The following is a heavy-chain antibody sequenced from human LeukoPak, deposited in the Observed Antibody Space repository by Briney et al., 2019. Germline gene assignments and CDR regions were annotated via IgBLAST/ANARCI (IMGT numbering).Heavy chain of an antibody. V-gene: IGHV4-39*07. J-gene: IGHJ4*02. CDR2: IYYSGGN. CDR1: GGSISSRGYY. Sequence: SETLSLTCAVSGGSISSRGYYWGWIRQPPGKGLEWIGGIYYSGGNYYNPSLNSRVTISVDTSKNQFSLRLGSVTAADTAVYYCARGPYYFDSWGPGALVSVSS. CDR3: ARGPYYFDS.